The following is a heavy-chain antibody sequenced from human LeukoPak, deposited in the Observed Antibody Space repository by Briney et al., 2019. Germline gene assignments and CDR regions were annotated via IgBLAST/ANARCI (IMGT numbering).Heavy chain of an antibody. CDR2: IHSDGIST. CDR3: AKPAVSGWYGFDY. D-gene: IGHD6-19*01. V-gene: IGHV3-74*03. Sequence: GGSLRLSCAASGFTFSNTWMHWVRQAPGKGLVWVSRIHSDGISTTYADSVKGRFTISRDNSKNTLYLQMNSLRAEDTAVYYCAKPAVSGWYGFDYWGQGTLVTVSS. J-gene: IGHJ4*02. CDR1: GFTFSNTW.